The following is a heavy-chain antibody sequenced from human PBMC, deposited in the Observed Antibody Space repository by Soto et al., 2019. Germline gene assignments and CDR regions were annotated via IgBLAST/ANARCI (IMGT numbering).Heavy chain of an antibody. CDR3: ARDPFCSGGNCYRNL. CDR1: GLCFSTYA. CDR2: ISTSAITM. J-gene: IGHJ4*02. V-gene: IGHV3-48*03. D-gene: IGHD2-15*01. Sequence: EVQLVESGGTLVQPGGSLRLSGAASGLCFSTYAMNWFRPAPGKGLEWVSYISTSAITMEYADSVKGRFTISRDNAKNSVYLQMDSVRAEYTAVYYCARDPFCSGGNCYRNLWGQGTLVTVSS.